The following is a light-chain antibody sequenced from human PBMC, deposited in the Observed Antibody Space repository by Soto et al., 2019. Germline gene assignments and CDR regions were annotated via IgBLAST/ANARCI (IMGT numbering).Light chain of an antibody. CDR2: DIS. CDR3: LLSNGAYWV. CDR1: TGAVTSGHY. Sequence: QTVVTQAPSLTVSPGRTVTLTCGSSTGAVTSGHYPYWFQQKPGQAPRTLIYDISSKHSWTPARFSGSLLGGTAALTLSGAQPVDEAEYYCLLSNGAYWVFGGGTKLTVL. V-gene: IGLV7-46*01. J-gene: IGLJ3*02.